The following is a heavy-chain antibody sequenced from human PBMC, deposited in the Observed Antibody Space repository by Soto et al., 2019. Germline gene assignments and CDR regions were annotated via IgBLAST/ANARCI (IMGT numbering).Heavy chain of an antibody. CDR3: VRTAREGAVAPHWSDL. D-gene: IGHD2-21*02. Sequence: PSETLSLTCTVSGASIRSSDYYWSWIRQAPGKGLEWIGYVYYTGSTYYNPSLMSRLLISIDTSKNQFSLKLSSVTAAETAVYFCVRTAREGAVAPHWSDLWGQGTQVTVSS. CDR1: GASIRSSDYY. V-gene: IGHV4-30-4*01. CDR2: VYYTGST. J-gene: IGHJ5*02.